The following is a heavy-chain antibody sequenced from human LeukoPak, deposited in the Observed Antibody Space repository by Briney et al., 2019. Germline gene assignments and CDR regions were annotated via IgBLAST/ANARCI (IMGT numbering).Heavy chain of an antibody. J-gene: IGHJ6*02. CDR2: ISWNSGSI. V-gene: IGHV3-9*01. CDR1: GFTFDDYA. CDR3: AKVEQQRRYYYYGMDV. Sequence: GGSLRLSCAASGFTFDDYAMHWVRQAPGKGLEWVSGISWNSGSIGYADSVKGRFTISRDNAKNSLYLQMNSLRAEDTALYYCAKVEQQRRYYYYGMDVWGQGTTVTVSS. D-gene: IGHD6-13*01.